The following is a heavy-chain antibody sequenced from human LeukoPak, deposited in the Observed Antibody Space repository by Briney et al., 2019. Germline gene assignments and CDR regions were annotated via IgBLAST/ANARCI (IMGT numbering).Heavy chain of an antibody. CDR1: KFMFNIYA. Sequence: GGSLRLSCAASKFMFNIYAMNWVRQAPGKGLEWVSSISASGGNTYYADSVNGRFTISRDNSKNTLYLQMISLRTEDTAVYYCAKMGSASCYTELDDWGQGTLVTVSS. J-gene: IGHJ4*02. D-gene: IGHD2-2*02. CDR2: ISASGGNT. V-gene: IGHV3-23*01. CDR3: AKMGSASCYTELDD.